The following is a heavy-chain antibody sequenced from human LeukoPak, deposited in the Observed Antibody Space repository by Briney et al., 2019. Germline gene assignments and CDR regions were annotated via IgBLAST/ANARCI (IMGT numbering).Heavy chain of an antibody. CDR3: ARVRLGGFDL. D-gene: IGHD1-26*01. V-gene: IGHV4-59*01. Sequence: PSETLSLTCTVSGGSISSYYWSWIRQPPGKGLEWIGYIYYSGSTNYNPSLKSRVTISVDTSKNQFSLKLSSVTAADTAVHYCARVRLGGFDLWGRGTLVTVSS. CDR2: IYYSGST. CDR1: GGSISSYY. J-gene: IGHJ2*01.